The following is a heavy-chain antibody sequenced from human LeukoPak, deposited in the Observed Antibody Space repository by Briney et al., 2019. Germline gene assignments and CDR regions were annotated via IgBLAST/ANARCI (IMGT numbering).Heavy chain of an antibody. V-gene: IGHV1-2*02. CDR1: GYTFTGYY. Sequence: VASVKVSCKASGYTFTGYYMHWVRQAPGQGLEWMGWINPNSGGTNYAQKLQGRVTMTTDTSTSTAYMELRSLRSDDTAVYYCARLYKYGSGSYYNPLNWFDPWGQGTLVTVSS. J-gene: IGHJ5*02. CDR2: INPNSGGT. CDR3: ARLYKYGSGSYYNPLNWFDP. D-gene: IGHD3-10*01.